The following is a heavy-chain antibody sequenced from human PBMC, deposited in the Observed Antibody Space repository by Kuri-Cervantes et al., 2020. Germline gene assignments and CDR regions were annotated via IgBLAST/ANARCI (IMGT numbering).Heavy chain of an antibody. D-gene: IGHD2/OR15-2a*01. CDR1: GGTFSSYA. Sequence: SVKVSCKASGGTFSSYAISWVRQAPGQGLEWMGGIIPIFGTANYAQKFQGRVTITADESTSTAYMELSSLRSDDTAVYYCARDRASMPDKGANDWFDPWGQGTLVTVSS. J-gene: IGHJ5*02. V-gene: IGHV1-69*13. CDR3: ARDRASMPDKGANDWFDP. CDR2: IIPIFGTA.